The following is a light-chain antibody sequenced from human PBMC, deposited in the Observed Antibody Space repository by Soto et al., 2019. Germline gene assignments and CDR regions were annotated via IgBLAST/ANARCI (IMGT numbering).Light chain of an antibody. CDR3: QQYNSYPWT. CDR2: SAS. J-gene: IGKJ1*01. V-gene: IGKV1-17*01. Sequence: IQMTQSTSSLSASVGDRVTIACRASQTISYYVNWYQQKPGKAPMLLIYSASSLQSGVPSRFSGSGSGTEFTLAISSLQPDDFATYYCQQYNSYPWTFGQGTKVDIK. CDR1: QTISYY.